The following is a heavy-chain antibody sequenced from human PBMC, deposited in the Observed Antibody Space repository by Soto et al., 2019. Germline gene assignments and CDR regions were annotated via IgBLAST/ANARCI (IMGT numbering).Heavy chain of an antibody. J-gene: IGHJ6*03. D-gene: IGHD7-27*01. CDR1: GFTFRSYW. CDR3: ARDFHVRLGITYYYYMDV. CDR2: INQDGSEI. V-gene: IGHV3-7*01. Sequence: EVQLVESGGGLVQPGGSLRLPCAASGFTFRSYWMSWVRQAPGKGLEWVANINQDGSEIYYVDSVEGRFSISRDNAENSLYLQMNSLRAEDTAVYYCARDFHVRLGITYYYYMDVWGTGTTVTVSS.